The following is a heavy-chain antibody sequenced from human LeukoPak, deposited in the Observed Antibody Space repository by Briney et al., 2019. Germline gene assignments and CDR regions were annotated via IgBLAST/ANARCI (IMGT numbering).Heavy chain of an antibody. V-gene: IGHV3-9*01. D-gene: IGHD3-16*02. J-gene: IGHJ4*02. CDR2: ISWNSGSI. CDR1: GFTFDDYA. CDR3: ARSLYYDYVWGSYPPYYFDY. Sequence: GGSLRLSCAASGFTFDDYAMRWVRQAPGKGLEWVSGISWNSGSIGYADSVKGRFTISRDNARNSLYLQMNSLRAEDTALYYCARSLYYDYVWGSYPPYYFDYWGQGTLVTVSS.